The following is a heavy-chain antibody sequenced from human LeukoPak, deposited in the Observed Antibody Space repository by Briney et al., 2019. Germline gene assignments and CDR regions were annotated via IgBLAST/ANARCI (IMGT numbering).Heavy chain of an antibody. CDR2: INSDGSST. V-gene: IGHV3-74*01. D-gene: IGHD6-6*01. CDR3: ARTRAIAARPFDY. CDR1: GFTFSSYW. Sequence: PGGSLRLSCAASGFTFSSYWMHWVRQAPGKGLVWVSRINSDGSSTSYADSVKGRFTISRDNAKNTLYLQMNRLRAEDTAVYYCARTRAIAARPFDYWGQGTLVTVSS. J-gene: IGHJ4*02.